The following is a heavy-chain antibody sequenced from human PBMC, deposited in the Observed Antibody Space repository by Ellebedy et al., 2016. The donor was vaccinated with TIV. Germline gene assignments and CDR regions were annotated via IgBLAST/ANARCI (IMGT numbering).Heavy chain of an antibody. CDR1: GDSVSSGGPT. J-gene: IGHJ4*02. CDR3: ARYNSGSKTFDY. V-gene: IGHV6-1*01. CDR2: TYYRSTWFN. Sequence: SQTLSLTCAISGDSVSSGGPTWNWIRQSPSRGLEWLGRTYYRSTWFNEYAVSVRSRITISPDTSKNQFSLQLKSVTAEDTAVYYCARYNSGSKTFDYWGQGALVTVS. D-gene: IGHD6-19*01.